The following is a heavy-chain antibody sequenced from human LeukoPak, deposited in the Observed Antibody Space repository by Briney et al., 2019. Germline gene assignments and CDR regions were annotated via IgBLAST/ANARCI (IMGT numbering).Heavy chain of an antibody. D-gene: IGHD3-10*01. V-gene: IGHV3-23*01. J-gene: IGHJ4*02. Sequence: GGSLRLSCTASGFTFSSYAMSWVRQAPGKGLEWVSAISGSGGSTSYADSVKGRFTISRDNSKNTLYLQMNSLRAEDTAVYYCAKEGLWFGELFFSDYWGQGTLVTVSS. CDR3: AKEGLWFGELFFSDY. CDR2: ISGSGGST. CDR1: GFTFSSYA.